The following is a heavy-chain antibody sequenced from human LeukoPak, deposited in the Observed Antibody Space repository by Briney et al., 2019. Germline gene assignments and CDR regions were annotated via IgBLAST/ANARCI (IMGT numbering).Heavy chain of an antibody. D-gene: IGHD3-10*01. CDR3: ARASGGDGSGSL. V-gene: IGHV4-39*07. Sequence: SETLSLTCTVSGGSISSSSYYWGWLRQPPGKGLEWIGSIYHSGSTYYNPSLKSRVTISVDTSKNQFSLKLSSVTAADTAVYYCARASGGDGSGSLWGQGTLVTVSS. CDR1: GGSISSSSYY. J-gene: IGHJ4*02. CDR2: IYHSGST.